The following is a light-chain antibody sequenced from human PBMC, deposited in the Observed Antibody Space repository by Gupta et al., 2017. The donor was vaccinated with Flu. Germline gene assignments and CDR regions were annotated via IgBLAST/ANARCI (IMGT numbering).Light chain of an antibody. CDR3: MKGKLPWT. CDR2: EVS. J-gene: IGKJ2*02. Sequence: EVVMTQSPLSLPVTPGQPAPISCRSSQSLVYSDGNTYLNWFQQRPGQSPRRIIYEVSIRVPGFPHRFSGSGVGPDFTLKIIRAKLEGVGVYYVMKGKLPWTFGQGTKMEIK. CDR1: QSLVYSDGNTY. V-gene: IGKV2-30*01.